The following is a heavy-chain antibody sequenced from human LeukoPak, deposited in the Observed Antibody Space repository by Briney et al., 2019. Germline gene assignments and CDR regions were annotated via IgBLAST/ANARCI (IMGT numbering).Heavy chain of an antibody. J-gene: IGHJ5*02. V-gene: IGHV4-4*07. CDR2: IYTSGST. CDR1: GGSISSYY. Sequence: SETLSLTCTVSGGSISSYYWSWIRQPAGKGLEWIGRIYTSGSTNYNPSLKSRVTMSVDTSKNQFSLKLSSVTAADTAVYYCARVMEYSSGWYWGFDHWGQGTLVTVSS. CDR3: ARVMEYSSGWYWGFDH. D-gene: IGHD6-19*01.